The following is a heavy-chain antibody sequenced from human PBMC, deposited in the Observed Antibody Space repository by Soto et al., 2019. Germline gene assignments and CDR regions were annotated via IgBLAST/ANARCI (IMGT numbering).Heavy chain of an antibody. CDR3: ARDRAYGSGTRYGMDV. CDR2: IIPIFGTA. CDR1: GGTFSSYA. D-gene: IGHD3-10*01. Sequence: SVKGSCTASGGTFSSYAISWVRQAPGKGLEWMGGIIPIFGTANYAQKFQGRVTITADESTSTAYMELSSLRSEDTAVYYCARDRAYGSGTRYGMDVWGQGTTVTVSS. J-gene: IGHJ6*02. V-gene: IGHV1-69*13.